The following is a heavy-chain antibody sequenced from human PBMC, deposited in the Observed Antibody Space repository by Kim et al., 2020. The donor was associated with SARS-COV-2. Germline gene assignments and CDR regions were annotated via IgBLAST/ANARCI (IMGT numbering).Heavy chain of an antibody. V-gene: IGHV3-33*01. Sequence: GGSLRLSCAASGFTFSSYGMHWVRQAPGKGLEWVAVIWYDGSNKYYADSVKGRFTISRDNSKNTLYLQMNSLRAEDTAVYYCARDPEEVGAFDYWGQGTLVTVSS. D-gene: IGHD1-26*01. CDR3: ARDPEEVGAFDY. J-gene: IGHJ4*02. CDR1: GFTFSSYG. CDR2: IWYDGSNK.